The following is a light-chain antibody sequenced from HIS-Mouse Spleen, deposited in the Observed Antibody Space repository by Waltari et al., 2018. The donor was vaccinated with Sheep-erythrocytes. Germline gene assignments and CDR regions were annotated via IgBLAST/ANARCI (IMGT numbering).Light chain of an antibody. CDR3: CSYAGSSTLV. J-gene: IGLJ2*01. CDR1: SSCVGSYNL. Sequence: QSALTQPASVSGSPGQSTTISCTGTSSCVGSYNLVSWYQQHPGKAPKLMIYEGSKRPSGVSNRFSGSKSGNTASLTISGLQAEDEADYYCCSYAGSSTLVFGGGTKLTVL. V-gene: IGLV2-23*01. CDR2: EGS.